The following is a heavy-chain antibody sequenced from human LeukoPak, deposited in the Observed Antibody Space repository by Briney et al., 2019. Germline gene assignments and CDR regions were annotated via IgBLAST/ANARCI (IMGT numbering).Heavy chain of an antibody. CDR3: TRGDGY. CDR2: IKQDGSEK. V-gene: IGHV3-7*01. J-gene: IGHJ4*02. Sequence: QPGGSLRLSCAASGFTFSSYWMNWVRQAPGKGLEWVANIKQDGSEKYYVDSVKGRFTISRDNARNSLFLQMSNLRAEDTAVYYCTRGDGYWGQGTLVTVSS. CDR1: GFTFSSYW. D-gene: IGHD2-21*02.